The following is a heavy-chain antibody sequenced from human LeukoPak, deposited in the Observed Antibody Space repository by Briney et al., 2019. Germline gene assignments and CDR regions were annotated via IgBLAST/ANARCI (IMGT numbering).Heavy chain of an antibody. CDR1: GYTFTIYG. CDR2: ISAYNGNT. J-gene: IGHJ6*03. D-gene: IGHD1-7*01. V-gene: IGHV1-18*01. CDR3: ARDARITGTTFYYYYMDV. Sequence: GASVKVSCKASGYTFTIYGISWVRQAPGQGLEGMGWISAYNGNTNYAQKLQGRVTMTTDTSTSTAYTELRSLRSDDTAVYYCARDARITGTTFYYYYMDVWGKGTTVTVSS.